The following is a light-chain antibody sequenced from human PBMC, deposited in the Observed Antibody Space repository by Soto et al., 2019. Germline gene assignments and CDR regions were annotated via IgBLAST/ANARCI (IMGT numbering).Light chain of an antibody. Sequence: EIVLTQSPGTLSLSAGERATLSCRASQSVSSSFLAWYQQKPGQAPRLLMYGVSTRATGIPDRFSGSGSGTDFTLTISRLEPEDFAMYYCQQYTSLPLTFGQGSKLDI. CDR2: GVS. CDR3: QQYTSLPLT. V-gene: IGKV3-20*01. J-gene: IGKJ2*01. CDR1: QSVSSSF.